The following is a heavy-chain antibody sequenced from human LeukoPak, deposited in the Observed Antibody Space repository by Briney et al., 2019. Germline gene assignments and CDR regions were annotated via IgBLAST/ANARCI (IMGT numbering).Heavy chain of an antibody. Sequence: SETLSLTCTVSGGSISSSSYYWGWIRQPPGKGLEWIGSIYYSGSTYYNPSLKSRVTISVDTSKNQFSLKLSSVTAADTAVYYCARPVYSSSHPGYFDYWGQGTLVTVSS. CDR3: ARPVYSSSHPGYFDY. J-gene: IGHJ4*02. CDR2: IYYSGST. D-gene: IGHD6-6*01. V-gene: IGHV4-39*01. CDR1: GGSISSSSYY.